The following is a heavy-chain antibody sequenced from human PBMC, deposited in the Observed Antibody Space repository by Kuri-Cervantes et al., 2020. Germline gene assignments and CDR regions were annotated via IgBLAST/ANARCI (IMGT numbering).Heavy chain of an antibody. CDR2: IKSKSDGGTA. J-gene: IGHJ4*02. D-gene: IGHD2-21*01. Sequence: GETLSLTCAASGFTFTDAWMSWVRQAPGKGLEWVGRIKSKSDGGTADYVAPVKGRFTISRDDSKNTLYLQMNSLKTEDTAIYYCTTGINLWFWGQGTLVTVSS. V-gene: IGHV3-15*01. CDR3: TTGINLWF. CDR1: GFTFTDAW.